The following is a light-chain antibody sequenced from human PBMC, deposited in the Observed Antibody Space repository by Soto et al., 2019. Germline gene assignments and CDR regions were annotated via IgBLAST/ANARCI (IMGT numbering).Light chain of an antibody. V-gene: IGLV1-40*01. CDR2: GNN. Sequence: QSVLTQPPSVSGAPGQRVIISCTGSGSNIGAGSDVHWYQQLPGSAPKVLIFGNNNRPSGVPDRFSASKSGTSASLAITGLQPEDEADYYCQSYDNSLSGYVVFGGVTKLTVL. J-gene: IGLJ2*01. CDR3: QSYDNSLSGYVV. CDR1: GSNIGAGSD.